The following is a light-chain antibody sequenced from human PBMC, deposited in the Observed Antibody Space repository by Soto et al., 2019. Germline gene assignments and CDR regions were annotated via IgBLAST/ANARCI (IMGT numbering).Light chain of an antibody. V-gene: IGKV3D-15*01. CDR1: QRVNSY. CDR2: GPS. CDR3: QQYYNWPLS. Sequence: EIVMTQSPATLSVSPGERATLFCRASQRVNSYVAWYQQKPGQAPRLLIYGPSTRATGIPGRFSGSASGTEFTLTVSILQSDDFAVYYCQQYYNWPLSFGGGTKVEV. J-gene: IGKJ4*01.